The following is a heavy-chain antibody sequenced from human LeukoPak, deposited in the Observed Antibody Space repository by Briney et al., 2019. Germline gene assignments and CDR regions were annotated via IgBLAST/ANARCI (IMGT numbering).Heavy chain of an antibody. CDR1: GGSISSYF. CDR3: ARYRAFDI. Sequence: SETLSLTCTVSGGSISSYFWSWIRQPPGKGLEWIGYVYSTGGTSGSTDYNPSLKGRVTISVDTSKNQFSMKLTSVTAADTAVYYCARYRAFDIWGQGTMVTVSS. J-gene: IGHJ3*02. CDR2: VYSTGGTSGST. V-gene: IGHV4-59*01.